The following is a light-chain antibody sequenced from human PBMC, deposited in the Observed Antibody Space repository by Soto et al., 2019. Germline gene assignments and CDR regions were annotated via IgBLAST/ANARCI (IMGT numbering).Light chain of an antibody. J-gene: IGKJ3*01. Sequence: EIVLTQSPATLSLSPGEGATLSCRASQSVSSYLAWYQQKPGQTPRLLIYDASNRATGSPARFSGSGSGTDFALSTSSVEPEDFAVYSGQQRGTCPPTFVPGTKVDIK. CDR1: QSVSSY. CDR2: DAS. V-gene: IGKV3-11*01. CDR3: QQRGTCPPT.